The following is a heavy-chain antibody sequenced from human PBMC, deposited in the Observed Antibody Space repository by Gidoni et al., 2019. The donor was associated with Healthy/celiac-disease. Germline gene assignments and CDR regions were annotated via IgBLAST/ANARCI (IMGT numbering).Heavy chain of an antibody. V-gene: IGHV5-51*01. CDR2: IYPGDSDT. J-gene: IGHJ6*02. Sequence: EVQLVQSGAEVKKPGESLKISCKGSGYSFTSYWIGWVRQMPGKGLEWLGIIYPGDSDTRYSPPFQGQVTISADKSISTAYLQWSSLKASDTAMYYCARLTEGYSYGHYYYYGMDVWGQGTTVTVSS. CDR3: ARLTEGYSYGHYYYYGMDV. CDR1: GYSFTSYW. D-gene: IGHD5-18*01.